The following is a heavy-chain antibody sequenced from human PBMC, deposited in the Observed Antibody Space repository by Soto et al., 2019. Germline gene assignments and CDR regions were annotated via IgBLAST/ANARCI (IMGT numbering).Heavy chain of an antibody. CDR1: GGSFSGYY. D-gene: IGHD3-10*01. CDR2: INQSGNT. Sequence: SETLSLTCAVYGGSFSGYYWSWIRQPPGKGLEWIGEINQSGNTNYIPSLKSRVSISVDTSKNQFSLKLSSVTAADTAVYYCARSMESSGYYGSGLQGIDYWGQGTLVTVSS. CDR3: ARSMESSGYYGSGLQGIDY. V-gene: IGHV4-34*01. J-gene: IGHJ4*02.